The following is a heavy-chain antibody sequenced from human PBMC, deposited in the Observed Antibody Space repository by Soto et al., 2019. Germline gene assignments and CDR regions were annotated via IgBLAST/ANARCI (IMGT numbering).Heavy chain of an antibody. D-gene: IGHD6-19*01. Sequence: QVQMVESGGGVVQPGRSLRLSCAASGFTFSSYAMHWVRQAPGKGLERVAVISYDGSNKYYADSVKGRFTISRDNSKNTLYLQMNSRRAEDTAVYYCARVDIAVAGGAYYFDYWGQGTLVTLSS. J-gene: IGHJ4*02. CDR2: ISYDGSNK. CDR3: ARVDIAVAGGAYYFDY. V-gene: IGHV3-30-3*01. CDR1: GFTFSSYA.